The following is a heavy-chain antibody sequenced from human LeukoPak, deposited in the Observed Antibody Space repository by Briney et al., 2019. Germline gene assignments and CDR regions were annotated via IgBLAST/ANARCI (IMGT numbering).Heavy chain of an antibody. D-gene: IGHD3-3*01. CDR3: ARDSERFLEWLHLVRFDP. Sequence: GASVKVSCKASGYTFTSYGISWVRQAPGQGLEWMGWISAYNGNTNYAQKLQGRVTMTTDTSTSTAYMELRSLRSDDTAVYYCARDSERFLEWLHLVRFDPWGQGTLVTVSS. CDR1: GYTFTSYG. CDR2: ISAYNGNT. V-gene: IGHV1-18*01. J-gene: IGHJ5*02.